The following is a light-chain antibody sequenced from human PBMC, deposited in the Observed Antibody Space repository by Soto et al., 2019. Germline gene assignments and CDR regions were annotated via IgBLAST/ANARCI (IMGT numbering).Light chain of an antibody. CDR2: GAS. Sequence: EIVMTQSPATLSVSPGERATLSCRASQSVSSNLAWYQQKPGQAPKLLIYGASTRATGIPARFSGSGSGTEFTLTISSLQSEDCAVYYCQQYNNWPRTFGQGTKVDI. CDR1: QSVSSN. J-gene: IGKJ1*01. V-gene: IGKV3-15*01. CDR3: QQYNNWPRT.